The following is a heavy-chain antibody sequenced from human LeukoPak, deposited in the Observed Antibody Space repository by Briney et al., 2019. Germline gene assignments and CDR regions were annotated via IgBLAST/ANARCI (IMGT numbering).Heavy chain of an antibody. J-gene: IGHJ4*02. Sequence: PGXSLRLSCEASGLTFSYYWMHWVRQAPGKGLVWVSRIHSDGTSTTYADSVKGRFTISRDNSKNTLYLQMNSLRAKDTAVYYCAKDSGSYSDYWGQGTLVTVSS. CDR3: AKDSGSYSDY. V-gene: IGHV3-74*01. CDR1: GLTFSYYW. CDR2: IHSDGTST. D-gene: IGHD1-26*01.